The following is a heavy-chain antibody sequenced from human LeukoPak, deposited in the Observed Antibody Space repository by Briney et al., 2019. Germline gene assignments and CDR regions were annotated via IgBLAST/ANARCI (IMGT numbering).Heavy chain of an antibody. D-gene: IGHD3-22*01. CDR3: APQTMILVL. CDR2: IKEDGSTT. J-gene: IGHJ4*02. CDR1: GFTFSTHW. Sequence: GGSLRLSCVAYGFTFSTHWVSCVRQAPGKGLEWVANIKEDGSTTDYVDSVKGRFTISRDNAKNSVFLQMNSLRAEDTAVYYCAPQTMILVLGGQGTLVTVSS. V-gene: IGHV3-7*01.